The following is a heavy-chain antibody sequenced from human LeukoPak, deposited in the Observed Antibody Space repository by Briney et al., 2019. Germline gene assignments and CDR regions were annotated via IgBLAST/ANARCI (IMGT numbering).Heavy chain of an antibody. V-gene: IGHV3-48*02. CDR2: ISISSSTI. Sequence: GGSLRLSCAASGFTFTSYSMNWVRQAPGKGLEWVSYISISSSTIYYGDSVKGRFTISRDNAKNSVYLQTNSLRDEDTAMYYCARELGYCSGTTCSVHYYGLDVWGQGTTVTVSS. D-gene: IGHD2-2*01. CDR3: ARELGYCSGTTCSVHYYGLDV. CDR1: GFTFTSYS. J-gene: IGHJ6*02.